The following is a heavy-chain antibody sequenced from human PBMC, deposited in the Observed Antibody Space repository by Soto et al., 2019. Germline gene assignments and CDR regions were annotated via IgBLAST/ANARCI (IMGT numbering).Heavy chain of an antibody. V-gene: IGHV4-59*08. Sequence: PSETLSLTCTVSGGSISSYYWSWIRQPPGKGLEWIGYIYYSGSTNYNPSLKSRVTTSVDTSKNQFSLKLSSVTAADTAVYYCATLTKNSGSGSYKNALDVWGKGTTVTVSS. CDR3: ATLTKNSGSGSYKNALDV. CDR1: GGSISSYY. D-gene: IGHD3-10*01. J-gene: IGHJ6*04. CDR2: IYYSGST.